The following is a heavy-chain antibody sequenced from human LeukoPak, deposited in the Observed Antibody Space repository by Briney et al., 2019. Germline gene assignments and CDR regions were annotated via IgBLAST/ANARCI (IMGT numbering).Heavy chain of an antibody. CDR3: ARVPWDIVVVPAASRPTYYYYGMDV. Sequence: SGALSLTCAVSGGSISSSNWWSWVRQPPGKGLEWIGEIYHSGSTNYNPSLKSRVTISVDKSKNQSSLKLSSVTAADTAVYYCARVPWDIVVVPAASRPTYYYYGMDVWGKGTTVTVSS. D-gene: IGHD2-2*01. J-gene: IGHJ6*04. CDR2: IYHSGST. CDR1: GGSISSSNW. V-gene: IGHV4-4*02.